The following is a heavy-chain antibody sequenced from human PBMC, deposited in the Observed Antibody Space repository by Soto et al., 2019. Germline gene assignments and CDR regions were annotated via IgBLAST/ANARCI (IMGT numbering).Heavy chain of an antibody. V-gene: IGHV3-23*01. CDR2: IGGSGRTT. CDR3: AKSRYSDSSGDFYDY. Sequence: GSLRLSCAASAFTFNNYAMSWVRQAPGKGLEWVSGIGGSGRTTYYADSVKGRFTISRDNSNNTLFLQMNSLRAEDAAVYYCAKSRYSDSSGDFYDYWGQGTLVTVSS. D-gene: IGHD3-22*01. CDR1: AFTFNNYA. J-gene: IGHJ4*02.